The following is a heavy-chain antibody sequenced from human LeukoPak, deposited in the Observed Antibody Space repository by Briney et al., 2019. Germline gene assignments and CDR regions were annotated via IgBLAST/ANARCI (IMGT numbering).Heavy chain of an antibody. V-gene: IGHV1-2*02. CDR3: ARDYYDSSGYSRFDP. CDR1: GYTFTGYY. D-gene: IGHD3-22*01. CDR2: INPNSGGT. Sequence: ASVKVSCKASGYTFTGYYMHWVRQAPGQGLEWMGWINPNSGGTDYAQKFQGRVTMTRDTSISTAYMEVSRLRSDDTAVYYCARDYYDSSGYSRFDPWGQGTLVTASS. J-gene: IGHJ5*02.